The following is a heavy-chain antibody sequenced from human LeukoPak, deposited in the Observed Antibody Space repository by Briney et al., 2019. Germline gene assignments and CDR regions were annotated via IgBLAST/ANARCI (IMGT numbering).Heavy chain of an antibody. J-gene: IGHJ4*02. CDR2: INRDGTIT. D-gene: IGHD6-13*01. Sequence: PGGSLRLSRAASGFTFSTYWMHWVRQTPGKGLVWVSRINRDGTITTYADSVKGRFTISRDNAKNTLYLQMNSLRAEDTAVYYCARVWGIAPDYWGQGTLVTVSS. CDR1: GFTFSTYW. CDR3: ARVWGIAPDY. V-gene: IGHV3-74*01.